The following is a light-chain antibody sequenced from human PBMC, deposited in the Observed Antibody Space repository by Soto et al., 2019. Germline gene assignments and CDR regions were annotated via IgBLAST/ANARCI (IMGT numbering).Light chain of an antibody. CDR1: QSVSSN. CDR3: QQYNNWWT. J-gene: IGKJ1*01. CDR2: GAS. Sequence: EIVMTQSPATLSVSPGERATLSCRASQSVSSNLAWYQQKPGQAPRLLIYGASTRATGIPARFSGSGSGTAFTLTISSLQSEDVAVYYGQQYNNWWTFGQGTKVEIK. V-gene: IGKV3-15*01.